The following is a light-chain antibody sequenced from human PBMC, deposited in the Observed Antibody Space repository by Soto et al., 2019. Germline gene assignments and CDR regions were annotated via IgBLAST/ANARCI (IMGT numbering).Light chain of an antibody. CDR1: SSNIGSNT. Sequence: QSVLTQPPSASGTPGQRVTISCSGSSSNIGSNTVNWYQQLPGTAPKLLIYSNNQRPSGVPDRFSGSKSGTSASLAISGLQSEDEGDYYCAAWDDSLNGQVFGGGTMLTVL. J-gene: IGLJ3*02. CDR2: SNN. CDR3: AAWDDSLNGQV. V-gene: IGLV1-44*01.